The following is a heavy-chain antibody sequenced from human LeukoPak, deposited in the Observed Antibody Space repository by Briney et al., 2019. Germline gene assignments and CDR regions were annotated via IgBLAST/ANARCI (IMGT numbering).Heavy chain of an antibody. CDR2: IKQDGSEK. CDR3: ARDATHYYGSGTRHYGMDV. CDR1: GFTFSSYW. D-gene: IGHD3-10*01. J-gene: IGHJ6*02. Sequence: GGSLRLSCAASGFTFSSYWMSWVRQAPGKGLEWVANIKQDGSEKYYVDSVKGRFTISRDNAKNSLYLQMNSLRAEDTAVYYCARDATHYYGSGTRHYGMDVWGQGTTATVSS. V-gene: IGHV3-7*01.